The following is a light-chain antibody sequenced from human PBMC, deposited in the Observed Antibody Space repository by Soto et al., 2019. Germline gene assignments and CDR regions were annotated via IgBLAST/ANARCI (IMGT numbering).Light chain of an antibody. CDR1: NIGSKN. V-gene: IGLV3-9*01. CDR2: RDT. J-gene: IGLJ2*01. Sequence: SYELTQPLSVSVALGQTARITCGGNNIGSKNVHLYQQKPGQAPVVVIYRDTNRPSGIPERFSGSSSGNTATLTISRAQAGDEADYYCQVWDSSLVVFGGGTKLTVL. CDR3: QVWDSSLVV.